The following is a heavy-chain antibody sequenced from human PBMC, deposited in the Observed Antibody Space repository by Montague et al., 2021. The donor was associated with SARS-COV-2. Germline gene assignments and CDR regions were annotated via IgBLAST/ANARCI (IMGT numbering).Heavy chain of an antibody. Sequence: SETLSLTCTVSGGSISSYYWSWFRQPAGKGLEWIVRIYPSGSTKYNPSLKSRVTMSVDTSKNQFSLKLSSVTAADTAVYYCARDHITILFMVYCYGMDVWGQGTTVTVSS. J-gene: IGHJ6*02. CDR3: ARDHITILFMVYCYGMDV. CDR1: GGSISSYY. D-gene: IGHD3-10*01. V-gene: IGHV4-4*07. CDR2: IYPSGST.